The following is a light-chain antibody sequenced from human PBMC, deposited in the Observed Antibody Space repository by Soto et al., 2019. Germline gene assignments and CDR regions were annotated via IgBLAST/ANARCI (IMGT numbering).Light chain of an antibody. CDR1: HDISSY. J-gene: IGKJ4*01. CDR3: QQLRSYPST. Sequence: VQLTHSPSFLSPSVGHRVTITCRASHDISSYLAWYQQKPGKAPTLLIYGASTLHSGVPSRFSGSGFGTDFTLTISSLQAEDVASYYCQQLRSYPSTFGGGTKVDIK. CDR2: GAS. V-gene: IGKV1-9*01.